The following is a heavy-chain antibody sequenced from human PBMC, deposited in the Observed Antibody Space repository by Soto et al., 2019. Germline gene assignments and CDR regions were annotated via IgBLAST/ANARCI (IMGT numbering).Heavy chain of an antibody. CDR3: ARAVNYYGSGRYYYYGMDV. CDR2: INHSGST. V-gene: IGHV4-34*01. Sequence: PSETLSLTCAVYGGSFSGYYWSWIRQPPGKGLEWIGEINHSGSTNFNPSLKSRVTISVDTSKNQFSLKLSSVTAADTAVYYCARAVNYYGSGRYYYYGMDVWGQGTTVTVSS. J-gene: IGHJ6*02. D-gene: IGHD3-10*01. CDR1: GGSFSGYY.